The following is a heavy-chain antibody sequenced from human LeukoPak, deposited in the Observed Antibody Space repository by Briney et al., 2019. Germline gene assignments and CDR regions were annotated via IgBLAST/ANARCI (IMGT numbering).Heavy chain of an antibody. D-gene: IGHD5-24*01. V-gene: IGHV3-7*01. J-gene: IGHJ4*02. CDR2: INQDGSEK. CDR3: ARDRSAALQRENLDY. CDR1: GFTFSSFW. Sequence: GGSLRLSCAASGFTFSSFWMSWVRQAPGKGLEWVANINQDGSEKYYVDSVKRRFTISRAHANTSLYLQMTRLSVPHTPVYYCARDRSAALQRENLDYWGQGTLVTVSS.